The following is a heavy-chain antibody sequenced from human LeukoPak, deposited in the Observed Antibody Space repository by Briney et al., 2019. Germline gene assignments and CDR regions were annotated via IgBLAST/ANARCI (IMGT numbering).Heavy chain of an antibody. CDR3: LGGVAADY. V-gene: IGHV3-7*01. CDR2: IKQDGSEK. CDR1: GFTFSRYY. J-gene: IGHJ4*02. D-gene: IGHD3-16*01. Sequence: GGSLRLSCAASGFTFSRYYMSWVRQAPGKGLEWVANIKQDGSEKYYMDSVKGRFTISRDNAKNSLYLQMNSLRVEDTAVYYCLGGVAADYWGRGTLVTVSS.